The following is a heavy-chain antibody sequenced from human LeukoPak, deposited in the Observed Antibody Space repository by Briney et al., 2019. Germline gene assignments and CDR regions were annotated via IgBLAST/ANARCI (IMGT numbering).Heavy chain of an antibody. CDR1: GFSLSDYC. J-gene: IGHJ4*01. CDR3: ARPSHDSGSYFDY. V-gene: IGHV3-7*01. Sequence: GVSLRLSCAASGFSLSDYCVGCVRQAPGKAREWLANIERYGNENEYADSVKGRFTISRDNAKNSLYLQMDTLRVEDTAVYFCARPSHDSGSYFDYWGHGTLVTVSS. CDR2: IERYGNEN. D-gene: IGHD1-26*01.